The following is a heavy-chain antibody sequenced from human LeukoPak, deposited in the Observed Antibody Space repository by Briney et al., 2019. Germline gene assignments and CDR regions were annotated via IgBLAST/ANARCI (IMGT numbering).Heavy chain of an antibody. V-gene: IGHV4-59*01. Sequence: SETLSLSCFVSGGSITGYYWSWIRQSPGKGLEWIAYIEYTGSSNYNPSLKSRVTISVDMSKNQFSLKLTSVTAADTAVYYCARVGNAEGGYYFDYWGQGTLVSVSS. D-gene: IGHD1-1*01. J-gene: IGHJ4*02. CDR1: GGSITGYY. CDR3: ARVGNAEGGYYFDY. CDR2: IEYTGSS.